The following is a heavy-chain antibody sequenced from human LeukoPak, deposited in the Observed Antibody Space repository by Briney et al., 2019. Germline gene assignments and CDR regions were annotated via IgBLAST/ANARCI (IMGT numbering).Heavy chain of an antibody. Sequence: GGSLRLSCAASGFTFSSYGMSWVRQAPGKGLEWVSTTSGIGAGTYYADSVRGRFTISRDNAKNTLYLQMDSLRAEDTAVYYCAKDSRDWTYFDFWGQGTLVTVSS. D-gene: IGHD3/OR15-3a*01. CDR1: GFTFSSYG. V-gene: IGHV3-23*01. CDR2: TSGIGAGT. J-gene: IGHJ4*02. CDR3: AKDSRDWTYFDF.